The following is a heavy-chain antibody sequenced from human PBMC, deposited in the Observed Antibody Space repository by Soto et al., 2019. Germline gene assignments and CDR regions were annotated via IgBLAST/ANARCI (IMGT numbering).Heavy chain of an antibody. V-gene: IGHV4-39*01. D-gene: IGHD3-3*01. CDR3: ASGLSIFGVVMGY. CDR1: GGSISSSSYY. Sequence: SETLSLTCTVSGGSISSSSYYWGWIRQPPGKGLEWIGSIYYSGSTYYNPSLKSRVTISVDTSKNQFSLKLSSVTAADTAVYYCASGLSIFGVVMGYWGQGTLVTVSS. CDR2: IYYSGST. J-gene: IGHJ4*02.